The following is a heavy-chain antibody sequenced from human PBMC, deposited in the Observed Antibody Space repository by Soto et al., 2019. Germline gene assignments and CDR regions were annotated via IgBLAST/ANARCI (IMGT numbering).Heavy chain of an antibody. Sequence: QVQLVESGGGVVQPGTSLRLSCAASGFTLSSYSIHWVRQAPGKGLDWVAVISYDGNTQFYGDSVKGRFIVSRDNSRNTLYLHLNNLQAEDTAVYYCAKVSRPSRISTPDFDSCGQGTLVTVSS. J-gene: IGHJ4*02. CDR1: GFTLSSYS. CDR2: ISYDGNTQ. V-gene: IGHV3-30-3*01. CDR3: AKVSRPSRISTPDFDS.